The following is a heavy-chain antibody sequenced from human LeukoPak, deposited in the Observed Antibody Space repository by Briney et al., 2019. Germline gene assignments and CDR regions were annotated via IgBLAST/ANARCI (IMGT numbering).Heavy chain of an antibody. D-gene: IGHD3-10*01. Sequence: WASVKVSCKASGGTFSSYAISWVRQAPGQGLEWMGGIIPIFGTANYAQTFQGRVTITADESTSTAYMELNSLRSEDTAVYYCARTALLWFGELLTDWFDPWGQGTLVTVSS. J-gene: IGHJ5*02. CDR1: GGTFSSYA. CDR2: IIPIFGTA. V-gene: IGHV1-69*01. CDR3: ARTALLWFGELLTDWFDP.